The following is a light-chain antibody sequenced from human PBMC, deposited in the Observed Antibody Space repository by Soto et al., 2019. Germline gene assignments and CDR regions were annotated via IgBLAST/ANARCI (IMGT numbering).Light chain of an antibody. V-gene: IGLV2-8*01. J-gene: IGLJ2*01. Sequence: QSVLTQPPSASGSPGQSVTISCSGTSTDVGGYNSVSWYQQHPGKAPKLLIYEVSKRPSGVPDRFSGSKSGSTASLTVSGLQAEDEADYYCSSYAGSNNPVVFGGGTKLTVL. CDR2: EVS. CDR1: STDVGGYNS. CDR3: SSYAGSNNPVV.